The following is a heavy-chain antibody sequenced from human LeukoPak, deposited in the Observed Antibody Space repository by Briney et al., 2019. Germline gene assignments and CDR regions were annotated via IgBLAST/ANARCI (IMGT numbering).Heavy chain of an antibody. V-gene: IGHV4-34*01. D-gene: IGHD3-10*01. Sequence: SETLSLTCAVYGGSFSGYYWSWIRQPPGKGLEWIGEINHSGSTNYNPSLKSRVTISVDTSKNQFSLKLSSVTAADTAVYYCARGNYGSWLSDYYYYYGMDVWGKGTTVTVSS. J-gene: IGHJ6*04. CDR3: ARGNYGSWLSDYYYYYGMDV. CDR2: INHSGST. CDR1: GGSFSGYY.